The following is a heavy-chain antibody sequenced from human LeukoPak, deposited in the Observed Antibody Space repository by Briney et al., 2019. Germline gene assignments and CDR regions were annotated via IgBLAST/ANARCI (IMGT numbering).Heavy chain of an antibody. CDR2: ISCVGGST. D-gene: IGHD3-22*01. Sequence: GGALRLSCAASRLDFPLPGVAWVRPAPGKGVGWVSPISCVGGSTSYADSVKGRFTISRDNTKNTLYLQMKSLRAEDTAVYYCARAVRTYDSSGDYLDAFDIWGQGTMVTVSS. J-gene: IGHJ3*02. CDR1: RLDFPLPG. V-gene: IGHV3-74*01. CDR3: ARAVRTYDSSGDYLDAFDI.